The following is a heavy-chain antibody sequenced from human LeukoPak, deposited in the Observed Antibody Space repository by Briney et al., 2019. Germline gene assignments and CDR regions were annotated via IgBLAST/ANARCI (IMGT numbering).Heavy chain of an antibody. D-gene: IGHD2-15*01. Sequence: SETLSLTCTVSGGSISSHYWSWIRQPPGKGLEWIGYIYYSGSTNYNPSLKSRVTISVDTSKNQFSLKLSSVTAADTAVYYCARTNCSGGSCYSPGGWFDPWGQGTLVTVSS. CDR1: GGSISSHY. CDR3: ARTNCSGGSCYSPGGWFDP. V-gene: IGHV4-59*11. CDR2: IYYSGST. J-gene: IGHJ5*02.